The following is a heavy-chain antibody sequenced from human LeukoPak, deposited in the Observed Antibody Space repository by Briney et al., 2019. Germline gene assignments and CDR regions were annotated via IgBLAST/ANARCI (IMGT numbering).Heavy chain of an antibody. J-gene: IGHJ4*02. CDR1: GFTFSSYE. V-gene: IGHV3-48*03. D-gene: IGHD6-6*01. CDR2: ISSSGSTI. CDR3: ARDLYSSSYRDY. Sequence: GGSLRLSCAASGFTFSSYEMNWVRHAPGKGLEWVSYISSSGSTIYYADSVKGRFTISRDNAKNSLYLQMNSLRAEDTAVYYCARDLYSSSYRDYWGQGTLVTVSS.